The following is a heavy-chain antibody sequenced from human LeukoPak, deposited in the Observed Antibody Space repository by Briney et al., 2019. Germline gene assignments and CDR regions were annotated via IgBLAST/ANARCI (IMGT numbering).Heavy chain of an antibody. V-gene: IGHV4-59*01. CDR1: GGSISSYY. J-gene: IGHJ4*02. CDR3: ARSVTGYYPYYFDY. CDR2: IYYSGST. Sequence: SETLSLTCTVSGGSISSYYWSWIRQPPGKGLEWIGYIYYSGSTNYNPSLKSRVTISVDTSKNQFSLKLSSVTAADTAVYYCARSVTGYYPYYFDYWGQGTLVTVSS. D-gene: IGHD3-9*01.